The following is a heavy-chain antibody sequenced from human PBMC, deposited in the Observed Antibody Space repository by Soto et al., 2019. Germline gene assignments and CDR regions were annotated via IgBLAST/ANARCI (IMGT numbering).Heavy chain of an antibody. CDR2: TLYSGSP. CDR1: GGPVGTGAYC. D-gene: IGHD3-9*01. J-gene: IGHJ3*02. Sequence: LSLTCRVSGGPVGTGAYCWSWIRQPPGKGLEWIGYTLYSGSPNYNPSLQSLQSRVTISVDTSRNQFSLRLTSVTAADTALYYCARHDYYHRTFDIWGQGTLVTVSS. V-gene: IGHV4-61*08. CDR3: ARHDYYHRTFDI.